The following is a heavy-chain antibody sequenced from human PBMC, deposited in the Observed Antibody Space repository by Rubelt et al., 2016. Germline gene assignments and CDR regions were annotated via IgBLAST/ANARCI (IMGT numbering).Heavy chain of an antibody. J-gene: IGHJ6*02. V-gene: IGHV1-69*06. CDR2: ITPIFGTA. D-gene: IGHD3-10*01. CDR1: A. Sequence: AISWVRQAPGQGLEWMGGITPIFGTANYAQKFQGRVTITADKSTSTAYMELSSLRSEDTAVYYCASYKGTMVREPTYYYYYGMDVWGQGTTVTVSS. CDR3: ASYKGTMVREPTYYYYYGMDV.